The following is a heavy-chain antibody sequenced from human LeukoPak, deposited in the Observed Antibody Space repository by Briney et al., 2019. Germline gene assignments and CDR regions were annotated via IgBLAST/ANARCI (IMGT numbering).Heavy chain of an antibody. CDR1: GYAFTRYA. J-gene: IGHJ4*02. D-gene: IGHD6-19*01. V-gene: IGHV1-3*01. Sequence: AASVKVSCKASGYAFTRYAMHWVRQAPGQRLEWMGWINAGNGNAKYSQKFQGRVTITRDTSASTAYMELSSLRSEDTAVYYCARPPGGAGTAGDYWGQGTLVTVSS. CDR2: INAGNGNA. CDR3: ARPPGGAGTAGDY.